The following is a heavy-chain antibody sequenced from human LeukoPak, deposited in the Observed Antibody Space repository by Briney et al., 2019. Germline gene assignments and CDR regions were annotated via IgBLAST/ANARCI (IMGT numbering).Heavy chain of an antibody. CDR1: GYTFTSYA. V-gene: IGHV1-3*01. Sequence: ASVKVSCKASGYTFTSYAMHWVRQAPGQRLEWMGWINAGNGNTKYSQKFQGRVTITADESTSTAYMELSSLRSEDTAVYYCATQLLWFGNRFDYWGQGTLVTVSS. J-gene: IGHJ4*02. CDR3: ATQLLWFGNRFDY. D-gene: IGHD3-10*01. CDR2: INAGNGNT.